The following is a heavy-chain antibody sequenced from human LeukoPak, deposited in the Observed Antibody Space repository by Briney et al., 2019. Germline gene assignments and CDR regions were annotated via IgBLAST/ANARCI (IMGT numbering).Heavy chain of an antibody. Sequence: SETLSLTCAVYGGSLSGYYWSWIRQPPGKGLEWIGEINHSGNTNYNPSLKSRVTISVDTSKNQFSLKLSSVAAADTAVYYCARGLTSVTTFNWFDPWGQGTLVTVSS. V-gene: IGHV4-34*01. CDR2: INHSGNT. CDR1: GGSLSGYY. J-gene: IGHJ5*02. D-gene: IGHD4-17*01. CDR3: ARGLTSVTTFNWFDP.